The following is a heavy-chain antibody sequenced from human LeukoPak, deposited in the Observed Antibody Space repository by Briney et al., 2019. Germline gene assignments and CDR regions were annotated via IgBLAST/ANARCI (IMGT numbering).Heavy chain of an antibody. CDR2: IRGSGSST. V-gene: IGHV3-23*01. D-gene: IGHD3-22*01. J-gene: IGHJ4*02. CDR1: GFTFSSYA. CDR3: AKTPYYYDSSGYYEPCFDY. Sequence: GGSLRLSCAASGFTFSSYAMSWVRQAPGKGLEWVSAIRGSGSSTYYADSVKGRFTISRDNSKNTLYLQMNSLRAEDTAVYYCAKTPYYYDSSGYYEPCFDYWGQGTLVTVSS.